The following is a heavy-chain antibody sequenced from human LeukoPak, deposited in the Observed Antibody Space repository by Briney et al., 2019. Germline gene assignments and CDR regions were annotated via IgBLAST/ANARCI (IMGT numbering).Heavy chain of an antibody. J-gene: IGHJ5*02. D-gene: IGHD1-26*01. V-gene: IGHV4-59*01. Sequence: SETLSLTCTVSGGSISSYYWSWLRQPPEKGLEWIGYIYYSGSTNYNPSLKSRVTISVDTSKNQFSLKLSSVTAADTAVYYCAREPLRAESRWFDPWGQGILVTVSS. CDR1: GGSISSYY. CDR2: IYYSGST. CDR3: AREPLRAESRWFDP.